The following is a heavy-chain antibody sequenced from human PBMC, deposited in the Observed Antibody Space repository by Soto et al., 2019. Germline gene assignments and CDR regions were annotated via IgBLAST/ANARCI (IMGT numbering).Heavy chain of an antibody. CDR2: INAGNGST. D-gene: IGHD6-13*01. CDR3: AREGGYWYSSSWYYFDY. CDR1: GYTFTSYA. J-gene: IGHJ4*02. V-gene: IGHV1-3*01. Sequence: GASVKVSCKASGYTFTSYAMHWVRQAPGQRLEWMGWINAGNGSTKYSQKFQGRVTITRDTSASTAYMELSSLRSEDTAVYYCAREGGYWYSSSWYYFDYWGQRTLVTVPS.